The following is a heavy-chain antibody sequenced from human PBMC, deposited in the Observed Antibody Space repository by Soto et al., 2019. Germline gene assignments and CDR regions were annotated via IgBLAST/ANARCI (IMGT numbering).Heavy chain of an antibody. V-gene: IGHV4-34*01. D-gene: IGHD3-10*01. CDR2: INHSGST. Sequence: SETLSLTCAVYGGSFSGYYWSWIRQPPGKGLEWIGEINHSGSTNYNPSLKSRVTISVDTSKNQFSLKLSSVTAADTAVYYCAGFGELLGYFDDWGQGTLVTVSS. CDR1: GGSFSGYY. J-gene: IGHJ4*02. CDR3: AGFGELLGYFDD.